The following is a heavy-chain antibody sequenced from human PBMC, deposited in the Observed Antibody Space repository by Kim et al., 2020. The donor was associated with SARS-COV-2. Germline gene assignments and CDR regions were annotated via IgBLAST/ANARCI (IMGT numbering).Heavy chain of an antibody. V-gene: IGHV3-23*01. Sequence: GGSLRLSCAASGFTFSSYAMSWVRQAPGKGLEWVSAISGSGGSTYYADSVKGRFTISRDNSKNTLDLQMNSLRAEDTAVYYCAKGPTLGFGELGAFDIWGQGTIVTVSS. CDR1: GFTFSSYA. CDR2: ISGSGGST. CDR3: AKGPTLGFGELGAFDI. J-gene: IGHJ3*02. D-gene: IGHD3-10*01.